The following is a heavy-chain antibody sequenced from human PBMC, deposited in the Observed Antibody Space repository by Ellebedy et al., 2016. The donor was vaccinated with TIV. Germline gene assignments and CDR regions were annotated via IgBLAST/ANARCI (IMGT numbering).Heavy chain of an antibody. V-gene: IGHV3-30-3*01. J-gene: IGHJ4*02. CDR2: ISYDGSNK. D-gene: IGHD5-12*01. CDR1: GFTFSSYA. CDR3: AKDLNPPYSGYDDY. Sequence: GGSLRLXXAASGFTFSSYAMHWVRQAPGKGLEWVAVISYDGSNKYYADSVKGRFTISRDNSKNTLYLQMNSLRAEDTAVYYCAKDLNPPYSGYDDYWGQGTLVTVSS.